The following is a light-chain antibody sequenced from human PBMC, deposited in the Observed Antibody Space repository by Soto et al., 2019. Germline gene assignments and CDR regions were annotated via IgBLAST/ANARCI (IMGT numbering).Light chain of an antibody. Sequence: QSVLTQPASVSGSPGQSITISCTGTSSDVGGYNYVSWYQRHPGKAPKLMIYDVSNRPSGVSNRFSGSKSGDTASLTISGLQAEDEADYYCSSYTSSGTWVFGGGTQLTVL. CDR3: SSYTSSGTWV. CDR2: DVS. J-gene: IGLJ3*02. CDR1: SSDVGGYNY. V-gene: IGLV2-14*01.